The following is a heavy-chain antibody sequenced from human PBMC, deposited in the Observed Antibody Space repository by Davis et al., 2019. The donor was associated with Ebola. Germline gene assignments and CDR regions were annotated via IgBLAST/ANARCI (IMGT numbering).Heavy chain of an antibody. D-gene: IGHD1-26*01. J-gene: IGHJ4*02. CDR2: VIPVFGTT. Sequence: SSVPVSCQASGCTFSSYTITWVRQAPGQGLEWMGWVIPVFGTTNYAQKFQGRVTLTADESTSTAYMELTNLRSDDTAVYYCAREVGETKLDQWGQGTLVTVSS. CDR1: GCTFSSYT. CDR3: AREVGETKLDQ. V-gene: IGHV1-69*13.